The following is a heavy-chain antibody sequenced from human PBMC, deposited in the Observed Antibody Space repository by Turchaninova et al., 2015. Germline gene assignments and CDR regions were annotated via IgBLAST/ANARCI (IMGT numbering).Heavy chain of an antibody. J-gene: IGHJ4*02. Sequence: QVQLQESGPGLVKPSETLSLPCTVSDGSISNSYWNWSRQPPGKGLEWIGYLYYRGSTNYNPSLKSRVTISGDASKTQFSLKLSSVTAADTAVYYCARSHNNTSWYFDYWGQGTLVTVST. D-gene: IGHD6-13*01. CDR3: ARSHNNTSWYFDY. CDR2: LYYRGST. CDR1: DGSISNSY. V-gene: IGHV4-59*01.